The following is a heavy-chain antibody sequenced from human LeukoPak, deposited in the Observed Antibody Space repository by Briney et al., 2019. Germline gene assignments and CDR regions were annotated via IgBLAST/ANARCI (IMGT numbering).Heavy chain of an antibody. Sequence: PGGSLRLXCAASGFTFSSYAMSWVRQAPGKGLEWVSATSGSGGSTYYADSVKGRFTISRDNSKNTLYLQMNSLRAEDTAVYYCANSYYYDSSATRYWGQRTLVTVSS. CDR3: ANSYYYDSSATRY. CDR1: GFTFSSYA. V-gene: IGHV3-23*01. J-gene: IGHJ4*02. D-gene: IGHD3-22*01. CDR2: TSGSGGST.